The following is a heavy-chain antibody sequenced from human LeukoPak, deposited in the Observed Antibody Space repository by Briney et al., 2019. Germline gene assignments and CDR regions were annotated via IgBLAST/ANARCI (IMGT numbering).Heavy chain of an antibody. CDR3: ARGSRVFAHYDSSGYYSAFDI. J-gene: IGHJ3*02. CDR2: IYPGDSDT. CDR1: GYSFTNYW. V-gene: IGHV5-51*01. D-gene: IGHD3-22*01. Sequence: HGESLKISCKGGGYSFTNYWIVWVRQMPGKGLEWMGIIYPGDSDTRYSPSFQGQVTISADKSISTAYLQWSSLKASDTAMYYCARGSRVFAHYDSSGYYSAFDIWGQGTMVTVSS.